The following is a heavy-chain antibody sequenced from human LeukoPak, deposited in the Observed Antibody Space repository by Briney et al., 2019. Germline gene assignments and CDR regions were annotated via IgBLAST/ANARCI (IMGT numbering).Heavy chain of an antibody. D-gene: IGHD5-18*01. CDR2: ISGSGVTT. Sequence: GGTLRLSCAASGFTFSNYGMSWVRQAPGEGLEWVSAISGSGVTTYYADSVKGRFTISRDNAKNSLYLQMNSLRAEDTAVYYCARAPIQLYNYYMDVWGKGTTVTVSS. CDR1: GFTFSNYG. V-gene: IGHV3-23*01. CDR3: ARAPIQLYNYYMDV. J-gene: IGHJ6*03.